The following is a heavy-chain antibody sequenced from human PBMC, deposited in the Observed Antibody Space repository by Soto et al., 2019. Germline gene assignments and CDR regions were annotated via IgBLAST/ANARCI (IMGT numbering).Heavy chain of an antibody. CDR2: ISAYNGNT. CDR3: ARDGYCSSTSCYADYYYYGMDV. J-gene: IGHJ6*02. V-gene: IGHV1-18*01. Sequence: QVQLVQSGAEVKKPGASVKVSCKASGYTFTSYGISWVRQAPGQGLEWMGWISAYNGNTNYAQKLQGRVTMTTDTSTSTAYMELRSLRSDDTAVYYCARDGYCSSTSCYADYYYYGMDVWGQGTTVTVSS. CDR1: GYTFTSYG. D-gene: IGHD2-2*03.